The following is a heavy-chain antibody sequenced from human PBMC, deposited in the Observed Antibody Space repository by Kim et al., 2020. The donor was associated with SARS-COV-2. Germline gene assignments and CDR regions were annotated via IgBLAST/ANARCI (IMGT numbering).Heavy chain of an antibody. V-gene: IGHV3-23*01. CDR2: ISGSGGST. J-gene: IGHJ4*02. CDR3: ANWIPPYTYYYGSGSQDY. Sequence: GGSLRLSCAASGFTFSSYAMSWVRQAPGKGLEWVSAISGSGGSTYYADSVKGRFTISRDNSKNTLYLQMNSLRAEDTAVYYCANWIPPYTYYYGSGSQDYWGQGTLVTVSS. D-gene: IGHD3-10*01. CDR1: GFTFSSYA.